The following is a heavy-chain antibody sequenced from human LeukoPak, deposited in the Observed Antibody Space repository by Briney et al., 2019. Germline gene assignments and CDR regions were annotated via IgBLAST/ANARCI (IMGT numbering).Heavy chain of an antibody. Sequence: SVKVSCKASGGTFSSYAISWVRQAPGQGLEWMGGIIPIFGTANYAQKFQGRVTITADKSTSTAYMELRSLRSDDTAVYYCARGKVGATCFDYWGQGTLVTVSS. J-gene: IGHJ4*02. CDR2: IIPIFGTA. D-gene: IGHD1-26*01. V-gene: IGHV1-69*06. CDR1: GGTFSSYA. CDR3: ARGKVGATCFDY.